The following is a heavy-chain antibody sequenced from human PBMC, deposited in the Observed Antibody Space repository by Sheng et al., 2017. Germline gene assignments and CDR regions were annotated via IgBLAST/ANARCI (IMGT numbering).Heavy chain of an antibody. D-gene: IGHD2-8*01. Sequence: EVQLLESGGGLVQPGGSLRLSCAASGFTFSSYAMSWVRQAPGKGLEWVSAISGSGGSTYYADSVKGRFTISRDNSKNTLYLQMNSLRAEDTAVYYCAKGGYCTNGVCYSWFDPWGQGTLVTVSS. CDR3: AKGGYCTNGVCYSWFDP. CDR1: GFTFSSYA. CDR2: ISGSGGST. V-gene: IGHV3-23*01. J-gene: IGHJ5*02.